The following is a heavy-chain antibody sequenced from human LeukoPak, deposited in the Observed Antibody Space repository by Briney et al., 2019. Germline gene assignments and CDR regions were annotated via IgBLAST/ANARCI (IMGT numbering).Heavy chain of an antibody. D-gene: IGHD6-13*01. CDR1: GYTFTSYD. Sequence: ALVKVSCKASGYTFTSYDINWVRQATGQGLEWMGWMNPNSGNTGYAQKFQGRVTMTRNTSISTAYMELSSLRSEDTAVYYCARGLGRYAIAAGPHWGQGTLVTVSS. CDR2: MNPNSGNT. V-gene: IGHV1-8*01. J-gene: IGHJ4*02. CDR3: ARGLGRYAIAAGPH.